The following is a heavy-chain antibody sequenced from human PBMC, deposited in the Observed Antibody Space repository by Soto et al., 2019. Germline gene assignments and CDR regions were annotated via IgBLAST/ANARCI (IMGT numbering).Heavy chain of an antibody. CDR2: MNPNSGDT. D-gene: IGHD3-10*01. CDR3: AGGELLWFGELLR. J-gene: IGHJ4*02. Sequence: QVQLVQSGAEVKKPGASVKVSCKASGYTFTSYEINWVRQATGQGLEWMGWMNPNSGDTGYAQKFQGRVTMTRNTATSTAYRELSSLRSEDAAVYYCAGGELLWFGELLRWGQGTLVTVSP. CDR1: GYTFTSYE. V-gene: IGHV1-8*01.